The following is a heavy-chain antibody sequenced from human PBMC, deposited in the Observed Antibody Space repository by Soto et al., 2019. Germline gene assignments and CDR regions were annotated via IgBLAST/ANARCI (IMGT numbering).Heavy chain of an antibody. J-gene: IGHJ4*02. CDR1: GFTFSSYG. V-gene: IGHV3-33*08. Sequence: GESLKISCAASGFTFSSYGMHWVRQAPGKGLEWVAVIWYDGSNKYYADSVKGRFTISRDNSKNTLYLQMNSLRAEDTAVYYCARGGDSGYDIDYWGQGTLVTVSS. CDR3: ARGGDSGYDIDY. CDR2: IWYDGSNK. D-gene: IGHD5-12*01.